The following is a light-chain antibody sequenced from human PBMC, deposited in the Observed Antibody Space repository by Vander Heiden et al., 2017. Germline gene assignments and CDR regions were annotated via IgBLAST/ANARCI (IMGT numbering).Light chain of an antibody. CDR2: EGS. J-gene: IGLJ2*01. CDR1: SSDVGGYNY. Sequence: QSALTQPASVSGSPGQSITISCTGTSSDVGGYNYVSWYQKNTDNAPKIMIYEGSNRPEGVANRFSGSKAGNTASLTISGLEDEDDDDYYCSSDTSSSTRVFGGGTKRTVL. CDR3: SSDTSSSTRV. V-gene: IGLV2-14*01.